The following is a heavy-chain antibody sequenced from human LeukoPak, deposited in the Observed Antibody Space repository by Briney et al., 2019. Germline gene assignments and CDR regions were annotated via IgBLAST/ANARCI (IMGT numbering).Heavy chain of an antibody. J-gene: IGHJ6*02. D-gene: IGHD3-3*01. CDR1: GFTFSSYA. V-gene: IGHV3-23*01. CDR3: ARDSYDFWSGYYTYYYYYYGMDV. Sequence: GGSLRLSCAASGFTFSSYAMSWVRQAPGKGLEWVSAISGGGGTTYCADSVQGRFTISRDNSKNTLYLQMNSLRAEDTAVYYCARDSYDFWSGYYTYYYYYYGMDVWGQGTTVTVSS. CDR2: ISGGGGTT.